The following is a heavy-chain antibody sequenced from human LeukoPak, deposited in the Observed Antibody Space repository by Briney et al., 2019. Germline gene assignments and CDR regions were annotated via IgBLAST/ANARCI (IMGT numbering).Heavy chain of an antibody. CDR2: IYPSGHT. V-gene: IGHV4-4*07. J-gene: IGHJ2*01. Sequence: PSETLSLTCTVSGGSISSYYWNWIRQPAGKGLEWIGRIYPSGHTNYNPSLQSRVTMSVDTSKNQFSLKLSSVTAADTAVYYCARLKTVSWYFDLWGRGTLVTVSS. D-gene: IGHD4-11*01. CDR1: GGSISSYY. CDR3: ARLKTVSWYFDL.